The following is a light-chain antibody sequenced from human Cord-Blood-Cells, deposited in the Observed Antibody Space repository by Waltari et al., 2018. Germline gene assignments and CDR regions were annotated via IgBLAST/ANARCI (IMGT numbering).Light chain of an antibody. CDR2: EGS. J-gene: IGLJ2*01. CDR3: CSYAGSSTHVV. V-gene: IGLV2-23*01. CDR1: SSDVGSYNL. Sequence: QSALTQPASVSGSPGQSIPIPCTGTSSDVGSYNLVSWYKQHPGKAPKLMIYEGSKRPSGVSNRFSGSKSGNTASLTSSGLQAEDEADYYCCSYAGSSTHVVFGGGTKLTVL.